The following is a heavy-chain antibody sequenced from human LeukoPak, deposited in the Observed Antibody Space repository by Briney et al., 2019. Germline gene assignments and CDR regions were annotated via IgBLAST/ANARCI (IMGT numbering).Heavy chain of an antibody. CDR2: ISSSRSYI. CDR3: AREGIAVAGTDYYYYMDV. CDR1: GFTFNTYT. D-gene: IGHD6-19*01. J-gene: IGHJ6*03. Sequence: GGSLRLSCVASGFTFNTYTMYWVRQAPGKGLEWVSSISSSRSYIYYAESVRGRFTISRDNAKNSLYLQMNSLRAEDTAVYYCAREGIAVAGTDYYYYMDVWGKGTTVTVSS. V-gene: IGHV3-21*01.